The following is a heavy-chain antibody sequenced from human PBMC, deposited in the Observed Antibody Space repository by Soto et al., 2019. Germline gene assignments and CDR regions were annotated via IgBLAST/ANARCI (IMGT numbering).Heavy chain of an antibody. Sequence: GGSLRLSCAASGFTFSSYSMNWVRQAPGKGLEWVSSISSSSSYIYYADSVKGRFTISRDNAKNSLYLQMNSLRAEDTAVYYCARDRCSSTSCYNYYYYYGMDVWGQGTTVTVSS. D-gene: IGHD2-2*01. CDR3: ARDRCSSTSCYNYYYYYGMDV. CDR2: ISSSSSYI. V-gene: IGHV3-21*01. J-gene: IGHJ6*02. CDR1: GFTFSSYS.